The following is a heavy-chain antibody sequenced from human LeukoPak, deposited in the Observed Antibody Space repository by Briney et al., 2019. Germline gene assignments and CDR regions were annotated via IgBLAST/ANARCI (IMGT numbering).Heavy chain of an antibody. J-gene: IGHJ4*02. Sequence: SETLSLTCAVSGGSISSGGYSWSWIRQPPGKGLEWIGYIYHSGSTYYNPSLKSRVTISVDRSKNQFSLKLSSVTAADTAVYYCARARGFGVFDYWGQGTLVTVSS. D-gene: IGHD3-10*01. CDR3: ARARGFGVFDY. CDR1: GGSISSGGYS. CDR2: IYHSGST. V-gene: IGHV4-30-2*01.